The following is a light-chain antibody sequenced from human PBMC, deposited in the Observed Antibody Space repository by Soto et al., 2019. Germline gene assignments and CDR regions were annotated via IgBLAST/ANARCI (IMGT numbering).Light chain of an antibody. J-gene: IGKJ1*01. V-gene: IGKV3-20*01. CDR2: GAS. Sequence: EIVLTQSPGTLSLSPGERATLSCRASQSVSSSYLAWYQQKPGQAPRLLMYGASSRATGIPDRFSGSGSGTDFTLTISRLEPEDFAVYYCQQYGSSPPWTFGQGTKVE. CDR3: QQYGSSPPWT. CDR1: QSVSSSY.